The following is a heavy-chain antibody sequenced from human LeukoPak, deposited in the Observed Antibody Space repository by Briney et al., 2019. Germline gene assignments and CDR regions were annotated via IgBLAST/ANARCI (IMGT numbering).Heavy chain of an antibody. J-gene: IGHJ4*02. D-gene: IGHD3-10*01. CDR3: ARAPVRGVMKY. CDR2: INHRGTT. CDR1: GGSFSGDN. Sequence: SETLSLTCAISGGSFSGDNWTWIRQPPGKGLEWIGHINHRGTTNFTPSLKSRVTMSVDTSKDQFGLNLASVTAADTAVYYCARAPVRGVMKYWSQGTLVIVSS. V-gene: IGHV4-34*01.